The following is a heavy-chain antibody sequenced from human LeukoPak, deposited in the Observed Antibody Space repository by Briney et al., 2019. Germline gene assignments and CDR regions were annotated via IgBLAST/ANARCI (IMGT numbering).Heavy chain of an antibody. CDR2: IYYSGST. Sequence: SETLSLTCTVSGGSISSYYWSWIRQPPGKGLEWIGYIYYSGSTNYNPSLKSRVTISVDTSKNQFSLKLSSVTAADTAVYYCARISRPYGDYVGYFDYWGQGTLVTVSS. J-gene: IGHJ4*02. CDR3: ARISRPYGDYVGYFDY. D-gene: IGHD4-17*01. V-gene: IGHV4-59*08. CDR1: GGSISSYY.